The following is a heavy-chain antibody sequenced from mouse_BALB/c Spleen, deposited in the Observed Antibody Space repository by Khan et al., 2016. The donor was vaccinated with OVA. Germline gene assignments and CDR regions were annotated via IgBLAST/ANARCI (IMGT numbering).Heavy chain of an antibody. CDR3: ARPPYFSYVMVY. J-gene: IGHJ4*01. Sequence: KESTGKGLKWMGWINTYTGEPTYADDFKGRFAFSMETSASTAYLQINNLKNEDTATYFCARPPYFSYVMVYWGQGTSVTVSS. CDR2: INTYTGEP. V-gene: IGHV9-3-1*01. D-gene: IGHD2-10*01.